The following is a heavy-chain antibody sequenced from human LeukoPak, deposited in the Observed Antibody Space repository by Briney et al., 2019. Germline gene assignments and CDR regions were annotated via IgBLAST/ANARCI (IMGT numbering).Heavy chain of an antibody. V-gene: IGHV1-46*01. CDR2: INPSGGST. J-gene: IGHJ4*02. Sequence: ASVKVSCKASGYTFTSYYMHWVRQAPGQGLEWMGIINPSGGSTSYAQTFQGRVTMTRDTSTSTVYTELISLRSDDTAVYYCARDRELLWFGEFGYWGQGTLVTVSS. CDR3: ARDRELLWFGEFGY. D-gene: IGHD3-10*01. CDR1: GYTFTSYY.